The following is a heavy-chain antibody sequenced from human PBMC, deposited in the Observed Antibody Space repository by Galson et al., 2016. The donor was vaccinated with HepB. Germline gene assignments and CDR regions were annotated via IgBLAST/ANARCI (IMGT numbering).Heavy chain of an antibody. Sequence: SLRLSCAASGFIFSDYWMHWVRQAPGKGLEWLASIKQDGSNIYYVDFVKGRFSVSRDNAKNSMYLQMNSLRVEDTAVYYCARDFGGGSDYWGQGTQVPVSS. CDR2: IKQDGSNI. D-gene: IGHD3-16*01. CDR1: GFIFSDYW. J-gene: IGHJ4*02. CDR3: ARDFGGGSDY. V-gene: IGHV3-7*01.